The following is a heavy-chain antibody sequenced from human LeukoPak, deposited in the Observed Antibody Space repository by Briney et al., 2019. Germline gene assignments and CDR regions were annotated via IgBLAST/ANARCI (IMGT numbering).Heavy chain of an antibody. CDR2: IWYDGSNE. D-gene: IGHD6-13*01. J-gene: IGHJ4*02. CDR1: GFTFSSYG. V-gene: IGHV3-33*01. CDR3: ARDQSPGAAAGQYLDY. Sequence: PGGSLRLSCAASGFTFSSYGMHWVRQAPGKGLEWVAVIWYDGSNEYYVDSVKGRFTISRDNSKNTLYLQMNSLRAEDTAVYYCARDQSPGAAAGQYLDYWGQGTLVTVSS.